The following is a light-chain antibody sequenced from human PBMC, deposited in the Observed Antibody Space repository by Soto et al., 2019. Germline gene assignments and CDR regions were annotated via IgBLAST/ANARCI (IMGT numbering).Light chain of an antibody. V-gene: IGLV2-11*01. J-gene: IGLJ1*01. CDR2: DVS. Sequence: HCVLTQPRSVSGSPGQSVTISCTGTSSDVGRYNYVSWYQHHPGKAPKLMIYDVSTRPSGVPDRFSGSKSGTTASLTISGLQAEDEADYYCCSYAGSPYVFGTGTKVTVL. CDR1: SSDVGRYNY. CDR3: CSYAGSPYV.